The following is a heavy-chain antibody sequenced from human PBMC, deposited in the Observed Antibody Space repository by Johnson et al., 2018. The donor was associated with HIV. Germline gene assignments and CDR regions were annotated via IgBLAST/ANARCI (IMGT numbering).Heavy chain of an antibody. CDR1: GFIFDDYG. CDR2: INWNGGST. V-gene: IGHV3-20*04. J-gene: IGHJ3*02. D-gene: IGHD6-19*01. CDR3: ARVLLVRLAVAGPSRVAFDI. Sequence: VQLVESGGGVVWPGGSLRLSCAASGFIFDDYGMSWVRQAPGKGLDWVSGINWNGGSTGFVDSVKGRFIISRDNAKNSLYLQMNSLRAEVTALYYCARVLLVRLAVAGPSRVAFDIWGQGTMVTVSS.